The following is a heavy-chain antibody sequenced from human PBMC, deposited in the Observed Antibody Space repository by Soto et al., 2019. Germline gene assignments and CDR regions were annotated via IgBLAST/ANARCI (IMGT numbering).Heavy chain of an antibody. Sequence: GGSLRLSCAASGFTFSDYYMSWIRQAPGKGLEWVSYISSSGSTIYYADSVKGRFTISRDNAKNSLYLQMNSLRAEDTAVYYCARDRWDSSSWYYSSDYWGQGXLVTVSS. CDR1: GFTFSDYY. V-gene: IGHV3-11*01. CDR3: ARDRWDSSSWYYSSDY. D-gene: IGHD6-13*01. J-gene: IGHJ4*02. CDR2: ISSSGSTI.